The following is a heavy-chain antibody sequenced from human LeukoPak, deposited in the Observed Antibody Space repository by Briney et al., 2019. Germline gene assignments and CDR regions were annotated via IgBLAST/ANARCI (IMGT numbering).Heavy chain of an antibody. V-gene: IGHV1-18*01. Sequence: ASVKVSCKASGYTFTSYGISWVRQAPGQGLEWMGWISAYNGNTNYAQKLQGRVTMTTDTSTSTAYLELRSLRSDDTAVYYCARGPAISIVATIGGFFDYWGQGTLVTVSS. J-gene: IGHJ4*02. D-gene: IGHD5-12*01. CDR2: ISAYNGNT. CDR1: GYTFTSYG. CDR3: ARGPAISIVATIGGFFDY.